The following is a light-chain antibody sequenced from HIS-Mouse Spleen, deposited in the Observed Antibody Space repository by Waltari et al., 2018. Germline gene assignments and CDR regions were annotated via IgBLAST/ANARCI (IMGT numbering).Light chain of an antibody. CDR2: EVS. Sequence: QSALTQPASVSGSPGQTITISCTGTSSDVGGYNYVSWYQQHPGKAPKLMVSEVSNRPAGVSQRFSGSKSGSTASLTISGLQAEDEADYYCSSYTSSSTLVVFGGGTKLTVL. CDR1: SSDVGGYNY. V-gene: IGLV2-14*01. J-gene: IGLJ2*01. CDR3: SSYTSSSTLVV.